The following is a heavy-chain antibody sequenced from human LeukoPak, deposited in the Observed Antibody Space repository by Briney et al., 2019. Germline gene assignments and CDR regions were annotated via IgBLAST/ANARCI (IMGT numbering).Heavy chain of an antibody. CDR3: AQSTPRSLSGY. J-gene: IGHJ4*02. CDR1: GFTFSSYA. Sequence: GGSLRLSCAASGFTFSSYAMSWVRQAPGKGLERVSAISGSGGSTYYADSVRGRFTISRDNSKNTLYLQMNSLRAEDTAVYYCAQSTPRSLSGYWGQGTLVTVSS. D-gene: IGHD3-3*01. V-gene: IGHV3-23*01. CDR2: ISGSGGST.